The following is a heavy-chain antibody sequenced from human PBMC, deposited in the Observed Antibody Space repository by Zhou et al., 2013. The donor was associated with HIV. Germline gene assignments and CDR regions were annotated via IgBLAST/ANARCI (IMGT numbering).Heavy chain of an antibody. D-gene: IGHD6-19*01. CDR1: GYTFNRFP. CDR2: IIPLLGTT. J-gene: IGHJ3*02. V-gene: IGHV1-69*16. CDR3: ATHPGWTGVLDAFDM. Sequence: QVRLLQSGAEVKSPGSSVKVPCLTSGYTFNRFPINWLRQVPGQGLEWMGVIIPLLGTTDYAQKFQGRVTISTDEDTSTAYMELSNLRNEDSAVYYCATHPGWTGVLDAFDMWGQGTLVTVSS.